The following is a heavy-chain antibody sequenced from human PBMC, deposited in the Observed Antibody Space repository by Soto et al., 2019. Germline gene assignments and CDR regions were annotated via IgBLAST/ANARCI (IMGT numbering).Heavy chain of an antibody. D-gene: IGHD3-10*01. J-gene: IGHJ4*02. V-gene: IGHV3-23*01. CDR1: GFTFSSYA. CDR2: ISGSGGST. Sequence: EVQLLESGGGLVQPGGSLRLSCAASGFTFSSYAMSWVRQAPGKGLEWVSAISGSGGSTYYADSVKGRFTISRDNSKNTQYMQMNSLRAEDTAVYYCAKSLYGSGSYCPNYWGQGTLVTVSS. CDR3: AKSLYGSGSYCPNY.